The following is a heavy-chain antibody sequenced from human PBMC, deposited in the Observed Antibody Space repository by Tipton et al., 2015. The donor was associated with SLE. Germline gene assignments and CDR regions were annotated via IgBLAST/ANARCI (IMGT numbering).Heavy chain of an antibody. V-gene: IGHV3-53*01. J-gene: IGHJ4*02. CDR2: IYSAGSI. D-gene: IGHD1-26*01. CDR1: GFTVRSNF. CDR3: ATNSGISDLSFDI. Sequence: SLRLSCAASGFTVRSNFVTWVRQVPRKGLEWVSVIYSAGSIVYTDSVKGRFTISRDNAKNTIYLQMDSLRAEDTAIYYCATNSGISDLSFDIWGQGTLVTVSS.